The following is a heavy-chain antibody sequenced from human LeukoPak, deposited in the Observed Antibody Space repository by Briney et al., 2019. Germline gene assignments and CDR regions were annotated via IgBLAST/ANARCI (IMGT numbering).Heavy chain of an antibody. J-gene: IGHJ6*02. CDR3: ARDSGLLDYYGMDV. CDR1: GYTSTSYG. V-gene: IGHV1-18*01. D-gene: IGHD2-15*01. Sequence: ASVKVSCKASGYTSTSYGISWVRQAPGQGLEWMGWISAYNGNTNYAQKLQGRVTMTTDTSTSTAYMELRSLRSDDTAVYYCARDSGLLDYYGMDVWGQGTTVTVSS. CDR2: ISAYNGNT.